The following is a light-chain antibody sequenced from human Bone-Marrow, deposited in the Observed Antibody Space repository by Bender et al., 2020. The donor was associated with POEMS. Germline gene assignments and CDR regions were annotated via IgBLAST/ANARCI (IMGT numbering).Light chain of an antibody. CDR2: DVY. CDR1: THDVGGYDY. V-gene: IGLV2-11*01. Sequence: QSALSQPRSVSGSPGQSVTISCTGTTHDVGGYDYVSWYQQHPGEAPKLIIYDVYKRPSGVPDRFSGSKSGNTASLTVSGLQAEDEADYYCSSYAGSNKFVVFGGGTKLTVL. CDR3: SSYAGSNKFVV. J-gene: IGLJ2*01.